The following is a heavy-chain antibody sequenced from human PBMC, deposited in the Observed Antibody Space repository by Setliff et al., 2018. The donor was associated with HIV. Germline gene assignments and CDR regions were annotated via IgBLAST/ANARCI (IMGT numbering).Heavy chain of an antibody. V-gene: IGHV3-23*01. Sequence: HPGGSLRLSCAASGFTFSSYAMSWVRQAPGKGPEWVSAISGSGGSAYYADSVKGRFTISRDNSKNTIDLEMNSLRAEDTAVYYCAKRVVVTANPYYFDYWGQGTLVTSPQ. CDR3: AKRVVVTANPYYFDY. J-gene: IGHJ4*02. CDR2: ISGSGGSA. D-gene: IGHD2-21*02. CDR1: GFTFSSYA.